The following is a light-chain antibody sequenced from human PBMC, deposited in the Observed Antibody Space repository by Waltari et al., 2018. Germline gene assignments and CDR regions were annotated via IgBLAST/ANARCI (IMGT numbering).Light chain of an antibody. Sequence: SYVLTQPPSVSVAPGKTARITCGGNNIGSKSVHWYQQKPGQAPVLVIYYDSDRPSGIPERFSGSNSENTATLTISRVEAGEEADYYCQVWDSSSDHHVVFGGGTKLTIL. J-gene: IGLJ2*01. CDR1: NIGSKS. CDR3: QVWDSSSDHHVV. CDR2: YDS. V-gene: IGLV3-21*04.